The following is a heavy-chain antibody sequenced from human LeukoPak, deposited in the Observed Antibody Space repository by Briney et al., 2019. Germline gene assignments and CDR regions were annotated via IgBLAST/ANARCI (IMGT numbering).Heavy chain of an antibody. J-gene: IGHJ4*02. CDR2: ISGSYGTT. V-gene: IGHV3-23*01. Sequence: GGSLRLSCAASGFTFSSYAMSWLRQAPGKGLEWVSSISGSYGTTYYADSVKGRFTISRDNSKDTLYLQMNSLRAEDTALYYCAKGNIAELPAAPYYWGQGTLVTVSS. D-gene: IGHD2-2*01. CDR3: AKGNIAELPAAPYY. CDR1: GFTFSSYA.